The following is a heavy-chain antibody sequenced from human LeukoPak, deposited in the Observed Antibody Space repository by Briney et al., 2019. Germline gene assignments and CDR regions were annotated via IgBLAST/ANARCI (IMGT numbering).Heavy chain of an antibody. Sequence: GGSLRLSCAASGFTFSSYAMSWVRQAPGKGLEWVSAISGSGGSTYYADSVKGRFTISRDNSKNTLYLQMNSLRAEDTAVYYCAKPSASYDSSGYYWDAFDIWGQGTMVTVSS. CDR3: AKPSASYDSSGYYWDAFDI. D-gene: IGHD3-22*01. V-gene: IGHV3-23*01. CDR2: ISGSGGST. J-gene: IGHJ3*02. CDR1: GFTFSSYA.